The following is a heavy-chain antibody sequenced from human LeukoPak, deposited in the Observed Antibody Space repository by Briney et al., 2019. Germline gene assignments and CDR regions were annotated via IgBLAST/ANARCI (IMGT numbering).Heavy chain of an antibody. CDR3: ARQDTHYDFWTPWQYFQH. Sequence: SETLSLTCAVYGGSFSDYYWSWIRQPPGKGLEWIGEINHSGSTNYNPSLKSRVTISVDTSKNQFSLKLSSVMAADTAVYYCARQDTHYDFWTPWQYFQHWGQGTLVTVSS. CDR2: INHSGST. J-gene: IGHJ1*01. D-gene: IGHD3-3*01. V-gene: IGHV4-34*01. CDR1: GGSFSDYY.